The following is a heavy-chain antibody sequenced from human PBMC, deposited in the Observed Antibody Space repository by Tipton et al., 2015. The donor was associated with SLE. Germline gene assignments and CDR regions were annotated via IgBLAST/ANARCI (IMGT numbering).Heavy chain of an antibody. D-gene: IGHD5-24*01. J-gene: IGHJ2*01. Sequence: TLSLTCTVSGGSISSTYYWGWIRQPPGKGLEWIGSIFYSGSFSGGSTYYNPSLKSRVTISVDTSKNQFSLKVRSVAAADTAVYYCARDRTIWGRDGYNWDFDLWGRGTLVTVSS. V-gene: IGHV4-39*07. CDR2: IFYSGSFSGGST. CDR1: GGSISSTYY. CDR3: ARDRTIWGRDGYNWDFDL.